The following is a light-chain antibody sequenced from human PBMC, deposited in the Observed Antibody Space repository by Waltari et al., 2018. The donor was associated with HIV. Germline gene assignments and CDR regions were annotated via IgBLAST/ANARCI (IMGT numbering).Light chain of an antibody. CDR1: SSISGRNF. CDR3: AAWDDNLRGV. V-gene: IGLV1-47*01. Sequence: QSVLTQPPSASGTPGQRVTISCSGDSSISGRNFVHCYQQLPGTAPKLLIYRSYQRPSGVPARFSGSKSGSSASLAISGLRSEDEAVYYCAAWDDNLRGVFGGGTKLTVL. CDR2: RSY. J-gene: IGLJ2*01.